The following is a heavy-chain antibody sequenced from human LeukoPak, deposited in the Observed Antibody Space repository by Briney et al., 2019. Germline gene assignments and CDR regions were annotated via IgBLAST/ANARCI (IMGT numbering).Heavy chain of an antibody. V-gene: IGHV1-69*13. CDR3: AGYTNIVVVPAAIVGWFDP. CDR2: IIPIFGTA. CDR1: GGTFSSYA. Sequence: ASVKVSCKASGGTFSSYAISWVRQAPGQGLEWMGGIIPIFGTANYAQKFQGRVTITADESTSTAYMELSSLRSEDTAVYYCAGYTNIVVVPAAIVGWFDPWGQGTLVTVSS. D-gene: IGHD2-2*02. J-gene: IGHJ5*02.